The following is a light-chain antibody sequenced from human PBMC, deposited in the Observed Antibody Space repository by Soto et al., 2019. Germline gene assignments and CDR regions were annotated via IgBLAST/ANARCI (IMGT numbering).Light chain of an antibody. CDR1: QNVNNW. J-gene: IGKJ1*01. V-gene: IGKV1-5*01. CDR2: DAS. Sequence: DIQMTQYPSTLSASVGERVTISCRASQNVNNWLAWYQRKPGKAPKILIHDASTLESGIPSRFSGSVSGTDFTLTISSLQPEDFATYYCQQSYSNPRTFGQGTKVDIK. CDR3: QQSYSNPRT.